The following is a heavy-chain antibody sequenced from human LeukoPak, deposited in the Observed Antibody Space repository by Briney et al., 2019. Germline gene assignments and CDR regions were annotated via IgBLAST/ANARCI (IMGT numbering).Heavy chain of an antibody. J-gene: IGHJ3*02. CDR3: ARDWHYYDSSGYYLWGAFDI. CDR2: INWNGGST. Sequence: GGSLRLSCAASGFTFDDYGMSWVRQAPGKGLEWVSGINWNGGSTGYADSVKGRFTISRDNAKNSLYLQMNSLRAEDTAVYYCARDWHYYDSSGYYLWGAFDIWGQGTMVTVSS. CDR1: GFTFDDYG. D-gene: IGHD3-22*01. V-gene: IGHV3-20*04.